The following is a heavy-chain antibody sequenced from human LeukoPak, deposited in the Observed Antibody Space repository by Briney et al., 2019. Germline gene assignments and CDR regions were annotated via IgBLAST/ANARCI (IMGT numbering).Heavy chain of an antibody. CDR3: ATETNGRHYDY. Sequence: GGSLRLSCTASGLTFSTSGFNWVRQAPGKGLEWVASIGPTGSDRYHADSIKGRFTISRDNTNNFLYLQMNSLRAEDTAVYYCATETNGRHYDYWGQGTLLTVSS. V-gene: IGHV3-21*06. J-gene: IGHJ4*02. D-gene: IGHD1-14*01. CDR1: GLTFSTSG. CDR2: IGPTGSDR.